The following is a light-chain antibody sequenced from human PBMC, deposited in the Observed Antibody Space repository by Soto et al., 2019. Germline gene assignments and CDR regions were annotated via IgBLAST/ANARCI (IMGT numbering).Light chain of an antibody. CDR1: SSNIGTNT. CDR2: SNN. CDR3: AAWDDSLNGVV. V-gene: IGLV1-44*01. J-gene: IGLJ2*01. Sequence: QAVVTQPPSASGTPGQRVAISCSGSSSNIGTNTVNWYQQLPRTAPQLLIYSNNQRPSGVPDRFSGSKSGTSASLAISGLQSEDEADYYCAAWDDSLNGVVFGGGTKLTVL.